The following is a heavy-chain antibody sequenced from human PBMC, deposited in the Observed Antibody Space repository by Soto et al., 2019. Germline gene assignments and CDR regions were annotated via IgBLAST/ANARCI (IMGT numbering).Heavy chain of an antibody. CDR2: IYYSGST. V-gene: IGHV4-39*07. CDR3: ARERYSSGWSYNWFDP. Sequence: PSETLSLTCTVSGGSITGSTSFYWGWIRQPPGKRPEWIGSIYYSGSTYYTSSLKSRVTISVDTSKNQFSLKLSSVTAADTAVYYCARERYSSGWSYNWFDPWGQGTLVTVSS. J-gene: IGHJ5*02. D-gene: IGHD6-19*01. CDR1: GGSITGSTSFY.